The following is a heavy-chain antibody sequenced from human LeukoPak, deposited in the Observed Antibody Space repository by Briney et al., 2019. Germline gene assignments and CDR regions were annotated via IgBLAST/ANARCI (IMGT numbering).Heavy chain of an antibody. D-gene: IGHD3-16*01. CDR3: AKDNGRGGNFDY. CDR2: ISWNSGSI. J-gene: IGHJ4*02. Sequence: SLGLSCAASVFTFDDYSMQCVRRAPGKCLEWVSGISWNSGSIGYADSVKGRFTISRDNAKNSLYLQMNSLRAEDTALYYCAKDNGRGGNFDYWGQGTLVTVSS. V-gene: IGHV3-9*01. CDR1: VFTFDDYS.